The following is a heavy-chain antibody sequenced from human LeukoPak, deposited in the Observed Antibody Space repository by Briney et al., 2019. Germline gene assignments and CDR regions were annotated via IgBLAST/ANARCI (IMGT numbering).Heavy chain of an antibody. CDR1: GFTFSSYG. D-gene: IGHD6-13*01. Sequence: GGSLRLSCAASGFTFSSYGMHWVRQAPGKGLEWVAVIWYGGSNKYYADSVKGRFTISRDNSKNTLYLQMNSLRAEDTAVYYCARGGYSSSSRTSWFDPWGQGTLVTVSS. V-gene: IGHV3-33*08. CDR3: ARGGYSSSSRTSWFDP. J-gene: IGHJ5*02. CDR2: IWYGGSNK.